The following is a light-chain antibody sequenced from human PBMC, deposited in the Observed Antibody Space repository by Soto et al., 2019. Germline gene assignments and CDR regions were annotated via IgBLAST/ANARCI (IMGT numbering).Light chain of an antibody. Sequence: QSVLTQPPSASGSPGQSVAISCTGTSSDVGGYNYVSWYQQHPGKALKLMIYEVNKRPSGVPDRFSGSKSGNTASLTVSGLQAEDEADYYCNSYTSSSTLVFGTGTKVTVL. CDR1: SSDVGGYNY. V-gene: IGLV2-8*01. CDR2: EVN. J-gene: IGLJ1*01. CDR3: NSYTSSSTLV.